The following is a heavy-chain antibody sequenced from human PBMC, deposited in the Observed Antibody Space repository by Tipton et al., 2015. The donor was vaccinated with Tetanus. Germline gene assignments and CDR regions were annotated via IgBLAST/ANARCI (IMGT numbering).Heavy chain of an antibody. CDR1: GFDVNSYY. Sequence: SLRLSCAVSGFDVNSYYMSWVRQAPGKGLEWVSIIYIGGSTFHADSVEGRFTISREKSTRSLSLQMNNLRADDTAIYYCAGGMVISFFDYWGQGALVTVSS. CDR3: AGGMVISFFDY. V-gene: IGHV3-53*01. D-gene: IGHD3-3*01. J-gene: IGHJ4*02. CDR2: IYIGGST.